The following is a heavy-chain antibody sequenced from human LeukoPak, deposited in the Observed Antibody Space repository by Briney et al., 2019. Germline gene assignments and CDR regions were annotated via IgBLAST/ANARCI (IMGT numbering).Heavy chain of an antibody. CDR2: IPSDGSDN. J-gene: IGHJ4*02. Sequence: SGGSLRLSCAASVFTFGTYGFHWVRQAPGKGLEWVAFIPSDGSDNYYANSVKGRFTISRDNSKNTLYLQMNSLRSEDTAVYYCAKGLGDYDDFRLGYWGQGTLATVSS. D-gene: IGHD4-17*01. CDR3: AKGLGDYDDFRLGY. V-gene: IGHV3-30*02. CDR1: VFTFGTYG.